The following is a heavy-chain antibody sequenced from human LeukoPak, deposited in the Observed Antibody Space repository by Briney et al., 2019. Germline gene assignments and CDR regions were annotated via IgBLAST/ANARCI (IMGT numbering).Heavy chain of an antibody. CDR1: GGSISSYY. CDR3: ARDSLYCSSTSCYFNWFDP. V-gene: IGHV4-59*01. J-gene: IGHJ5*02. CDR2: IYYSGSN. Sequence: SETLSLTCTVSGGSISSYYWSWIRQPPGKGLEWIGYIYYSGSNNYNPSLKSRVTISVDTSKNQFSLKLSSVTAADTAVYYCARDSLYCSSTSCYFNWFDPWGQGTLVTVSS. D-gene: IGHD2-2*01.